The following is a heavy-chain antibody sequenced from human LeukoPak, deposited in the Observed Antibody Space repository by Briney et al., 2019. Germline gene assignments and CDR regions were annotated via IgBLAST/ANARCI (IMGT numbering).Heavy chain of an antibody. CDR1: GFTLSSYS. CDR2: ISSSSSTI. CDR3: ARPRANWGSGYGMDV. Sequence: GSLRLSCAVSGFTLSSYSMNWVRQAPGKGLEWVSYISSSSSTIYYADSVKGRFTISRDNAKNSLYLQMNSLRVEDTAVYYCARPRANWGSGYGMDVWGQGTTVTVSS. V-gene: IGHV3-48*04. J-gene: IGHJ6*02. D-gene: IGHD7-27*01.